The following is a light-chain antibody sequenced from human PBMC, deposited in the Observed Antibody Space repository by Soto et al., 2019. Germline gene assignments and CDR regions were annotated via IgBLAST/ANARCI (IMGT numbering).Light chain of an antibody. J-gene: IGLJ1*01. Sequence: QSVLTQPASVSGSPGQSSSISCTGTSSDVGAYNFVSWYQQHPDKAPKLVIFDVNNRPSGVSNRFSGSKSGNTASMTIYGLRAEYEAVYYCSSQTRMGHYVFVTGTQLPVL. CDR2: DVN. CDR1: SSDVGAYNF. CDR3: SSQTRMGHYV. V-gene: IGLV2-14*01.